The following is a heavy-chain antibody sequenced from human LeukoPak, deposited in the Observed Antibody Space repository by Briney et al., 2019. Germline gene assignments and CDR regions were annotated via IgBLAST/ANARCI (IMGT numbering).Heavy chain of an antibody. CDR1: GGSISNGGYY. J-gene: IGHJ3*02. CDR3: ARDRGNDDFDI. V-gene: IGHV4-31*03. CDR2: IYYSGTT. Sequence: SETLSLTCTVSGGSISNGGYYWTWIRQHPGKGLEWIGHIYYSGTTYYNPSLKSRVTISVDTSKNQFSLELTSVTAADTAVYYCARDRGNDDFDIWGQGTMVTVSS. D-gene: IGHD3-10*01.